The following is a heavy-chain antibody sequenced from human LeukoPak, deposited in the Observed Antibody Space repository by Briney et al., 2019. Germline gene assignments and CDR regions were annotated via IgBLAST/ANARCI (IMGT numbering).Heavy chain of an antibody. CDR2: FDPEDGET. D-gene: IGHD1-26*01. CDR3: ATVRRWELAYYFDY. CDR1: KFTFGTYA. Sequence: GGSLRLSCVASKFTFGTYAMSWVRQAPGKGLEWMGGFDPEDGETIYAQKFQGRVTMTEDTSTDTAYMELSSLRSEDTAVYYCATVRRWELAYYFDYWGQGTLVTVSS. V-gene: IGHV1-24*01. J-gene: IGHJ4*02.